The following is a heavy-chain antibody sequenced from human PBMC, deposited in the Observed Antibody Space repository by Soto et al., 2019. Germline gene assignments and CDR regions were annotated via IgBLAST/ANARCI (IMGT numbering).Heavy chain of an antibody. J-gene: IGHJ4*02. CDR1: GGSFSGYY. CDR2: INHSGST. V-gene: IGHV4-34*01. Sequence: WETLSLTCAVYGGSFSGYYWSWIRQPPGKGLEWIGEINHSGSTNYNPSLKSRVTISVDTSKNQFSLKLSSVTAADTAVYYCARGGITMIVVVPYFDYWGQGTLVTVSS. D-gene: IGHD3-22*01. CDR3: ARGGITMIVVVPYFDY.